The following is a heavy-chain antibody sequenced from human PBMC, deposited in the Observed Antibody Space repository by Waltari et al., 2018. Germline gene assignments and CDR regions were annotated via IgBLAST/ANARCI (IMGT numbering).Heavy chain of an antibody. CDR1: GFTFDDYA. J-gene: IGHJ4*02. Sequence: EVQLVESGGGLVQPGRSLRLSCAASGFTFDDYAMHWVRQAPGKGLEGVVGISWNSGSIGYADSVKGRFTISRDNSKNSLYLQMNSLRAEDTALYYFAKRAYDSSGPLDYWGQGTLVTVSS. D-gene: IGHD3-22*01. V-gene: IGHV3-9*01. CDR3: AKRAYDSSGPLDY. CDR2: ISWNSGSI.